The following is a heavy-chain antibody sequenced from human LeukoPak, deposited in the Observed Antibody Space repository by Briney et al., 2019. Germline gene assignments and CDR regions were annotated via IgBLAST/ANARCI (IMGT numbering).Heavy chain of an antibody. CDR2: ISYDGSNK. CDR1: GFTFSSYA. CDR3: ARGVFY. J-gene: IGHJ4*02. Sequence: GRSLRLSCAASGFTFSSYAMHWVRQAPGKGLVWVAVISYDGSNKYYADSVKGRFTISRDNSKNTLYLQMNSLRAEDTAVYYCARGVFYWGQGTLVTVSP. V-gene: IGHV3-30-3*01. D-gene: IGHD3-3*01.